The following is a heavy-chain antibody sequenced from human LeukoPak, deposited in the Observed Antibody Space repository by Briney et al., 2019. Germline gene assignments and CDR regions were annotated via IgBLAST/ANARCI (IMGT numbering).Heavy chain of an antibody. J-gene: IGHJ4*01. CDR1: GGSISTYY. Sequence: SETLSLTCSVSGGSISTYYWSWIRQPAGKGLEWIAQIHTSGSTNFNPSLKSRVSISMDTPNNQFTLMISSVTAADTAIYYCAGRGLSTGWTFDYWGHGTLVTVSS. V-gene: IGHV4-4*07. CDR2: IHTSGST. CDR3: AGRGLSTGWTFDY. D-gene: IGHD6-19*01.